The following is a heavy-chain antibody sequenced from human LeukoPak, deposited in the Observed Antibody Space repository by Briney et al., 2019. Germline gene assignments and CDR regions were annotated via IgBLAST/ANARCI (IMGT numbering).Heavy chain of an antibody. CDR2: IYPGDSDT. V-gene: IGHV5-51*01. D-gene: IGHD6-6*01. CDR3: ARREYSNSNSYDY. Sequence: GESLKISCKGSGYIFTSYWIGWVRQMPGKGLEWMGIIYPGDSDTRYSPSFQGQVTISADKSISTAFLQWGSLKASDTAMYYCARREYSNSNSYDYWGQGTLVTVSS. CDR1: GYIFTSYW. J-gene: IGHJ4*02.